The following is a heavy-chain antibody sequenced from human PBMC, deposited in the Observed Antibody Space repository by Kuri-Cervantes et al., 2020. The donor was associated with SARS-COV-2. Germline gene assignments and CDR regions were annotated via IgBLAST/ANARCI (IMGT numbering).Heavy chain of an antibody. D-gene: IGHD6-13*01. CDR3: ARGYEARYSSSWYLDY. CDR1: WFTVSSNY. CDR2: IYGGGST. J-gene: IGHJ4*02. V-gene: IGHV3-53*01. Sequence: GESLKISCAASWFTVSSNYMSWVRQAPGKGLEWVSIIYGGGSTYYADSVKGRFTISRDNSKNTLYLQMNSLRAEDTAVYYGARGYEARYSSSWYLDYWGQGTLVTVSS.